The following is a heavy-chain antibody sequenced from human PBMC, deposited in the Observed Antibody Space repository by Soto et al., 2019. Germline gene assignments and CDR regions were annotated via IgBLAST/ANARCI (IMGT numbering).Heavy chain of an antibody. CDR1: GFTFSSYG. D-gene: IGHD6-6*01. CDR3: AKDLPVPWQLVQYYYYGMDV. CDR2: IWYDGSNK. J-gene: IGHJ6*02. Sequence: GGSLRLSCAASGFTFSSYGMHWVRQAPGKGLEWVAVIWYDGSNKYYADSVKGRFTISRDNSKNTLYLQMNSLRAEDTAVYYCAKDLPVPWQLVQYYYYGMDVWGQGTTVTVSS. V-gene: IGHV3-30*02.